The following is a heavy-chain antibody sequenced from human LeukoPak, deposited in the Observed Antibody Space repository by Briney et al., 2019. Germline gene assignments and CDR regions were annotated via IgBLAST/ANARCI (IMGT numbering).Heavy chain of an antibody. CDR1: GGSISSTIYY. CDR3: ARHFRNSGTYPEAFDI. Sequence: SETLSLTCSVSGGSISSTIYYWGWIRQPPGKGLEWIGSIYYSGSTSYNPSLKSRVTISVDTSKNHFFLRLSSVTAADTAVYYCARHFRNSGTYPEAFDIWGRGTVVTVSS. CDR2: IYYSGST. D-gene: IGHD1-26*01. V-gene: IGHV4-39*01. J-gene: IGHJ3*02.